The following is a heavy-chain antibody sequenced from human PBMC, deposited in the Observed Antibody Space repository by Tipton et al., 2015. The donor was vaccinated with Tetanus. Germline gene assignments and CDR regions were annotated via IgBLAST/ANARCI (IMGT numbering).Heavy chain of an antibody. CDR2: IFHSGST. J-gene: IGHJ4*02. Sequence: TLSLTCAVSGGSISSGNWWSWVRQPPGKGLEWIGEIFHSGSTNYNPSLKSRVTISVDKSKNQFSLKLTSETAADTAVYYCARLFFGSGSPGDYWGQGTLVTISS. D-gene: IGHD3-10*01. CDR1: GGSISSGNW. V-gene: IGHV4-4*02. CDR3: ARLFFGSGSPGDY.